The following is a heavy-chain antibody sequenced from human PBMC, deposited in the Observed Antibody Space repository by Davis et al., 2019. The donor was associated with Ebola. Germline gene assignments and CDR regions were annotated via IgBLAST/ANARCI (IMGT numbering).Heavy chain of an antibody. V-gene: IGHV3-30*03. CDR2: ISYDGSNK. CDR1: GFTFSSYG. J-gene: IGHJ3*02. CDR3: ARDSGFELPDAFDI. Sequence: GGSLRLSCAASGFTFSSYGMHWVRQAPGKGLEWVAVISYDGSNKYYADSVKGRFTISRDNSKNTLYLQMNSLRAEDTAVYYCARDSGFELPDAFDIWGQGTMVTVSS. D-gene: IGHD1-26*01.